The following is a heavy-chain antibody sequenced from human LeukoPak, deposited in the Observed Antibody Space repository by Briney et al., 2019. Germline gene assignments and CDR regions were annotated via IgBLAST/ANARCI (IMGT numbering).Heavy chain of an antibody. CDR2: ISYDGSNK. CDR1: GFTFSSYA. J-gene: IGHJ6*02. V-gene: IGHV3-30*04. D-gene: IGHD6-13*01. Sequence: PGGSLRLSCVGSGFTFSSYAMHWVRQAPGKGLEWVAVISYDGSNKYYADSVKGRFTISRDNSKNTLYLQMNSLRAEDTAVYYCARVPGIAAAGTYYYYGMDVWGQGTTVTVSS. CDR3: ARVPGIAAAGTYYYYGMDV.